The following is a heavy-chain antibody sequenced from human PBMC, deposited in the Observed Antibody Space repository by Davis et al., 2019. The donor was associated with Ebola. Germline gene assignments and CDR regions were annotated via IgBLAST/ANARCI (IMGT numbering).Heavy chain of an antibody. CDR2: ISSISSYI. CDR3: ARGRAEAGLFYYYYYYMDV. CDR1: GFTFSSYT. Sequence: PGGSLRLSCAGSGFTFSSYTMNWVRQAPGKGLEWVSSISSISSYIYYSDSVKGRFTISRDNAKNSLYLQMNSLRAEDTAVYFCARGRAEAGLFYYYYYYMDVWGKGTTVTVSS. V-gene: IGHV3-21*01. D-gene: IGHD6-19*01. J-gene: IGHJ6*03.